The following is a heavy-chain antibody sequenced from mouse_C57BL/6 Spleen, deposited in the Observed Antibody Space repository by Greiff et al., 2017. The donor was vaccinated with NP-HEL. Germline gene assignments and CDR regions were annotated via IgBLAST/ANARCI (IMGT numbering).Heavy chain of an antibody. Sequence: VQLQQPGAELVKPGASVKLSCKASGYTFTSYWMHWVKQRPGQGLEWIGMIHPNSGSTNYNEKFKSKATLTVDKSSSTAYMQLSSLTSEDSAVYYCARWRSNYLGAMDYWGQGTSVTVSS. J-gene: IGHJ4*01. D-gene: IGHD2-5*01. CDR1: GYTFTSYW. V-gene: IGHV1-64*01. CDR2: IHPNSGST. CDR3: ARWRSNYLGAMDY.